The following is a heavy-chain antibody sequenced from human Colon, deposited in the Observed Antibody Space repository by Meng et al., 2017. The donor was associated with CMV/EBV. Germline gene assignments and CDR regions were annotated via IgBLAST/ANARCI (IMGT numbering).Heavy chain of an antibody. D-gene: IGHD1-14*01. CDR3: ARAPGNYLSPYYFDF. CDR2: ISSRSTYI. J-gene: IGHJ4*02. V-gene: IGHV3-21*01. Sequence: GESLKISCAASGFTFTDYSLNWVRQAPGKGLERVSSISSRSTYISYGDSVKGRFTVSRDDAKNSLYLQMDSLRAEDTAVYYCARAPGNYLSPYYFDFWGQGTLVTVSS. CDR1: GFTFTDYS.